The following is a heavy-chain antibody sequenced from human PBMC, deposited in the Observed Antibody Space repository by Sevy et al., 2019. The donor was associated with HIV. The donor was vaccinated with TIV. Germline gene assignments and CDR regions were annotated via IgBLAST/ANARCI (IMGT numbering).Heavy chain of an antibody. Sequence: GGSLRLSCAASGFTFNNYGMHWVRQAPGKGLEWVAVMWYDGSNKYYADSVKGRFTIFRDTSKNTLYLQMNSLRVEDTAVYYCARVSYGDYVDFFDYWGQGTLVTVSS. CDR1: GFTFNNYG. CDR3: ARVSYGDYVDFFDY. D-gene: IGHD4-17*01. CDR2: MWYDGSNK. J-gene: IGHJ4*02. V-gene: IGHV3-33*01.